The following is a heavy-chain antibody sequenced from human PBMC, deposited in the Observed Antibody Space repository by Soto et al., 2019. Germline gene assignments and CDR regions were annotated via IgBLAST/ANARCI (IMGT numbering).Heavy chain of an antibody. CDR3: ARYIYGQGFVS. V-gene: IGHV1-8*01. J-gene: IGHJ4*02. CDR2: MHANSGLT. Sequence: QVQLVQSGAEVKKPGASVKVSCKASGNTFTNLDLNWVRQAPGQGLEWMGWMHANSGLTGYAQQLQGRVSMTRNPSISTAYMELSSLRAEDTAVYYCARYIYGQGFVSWGQGTLVIVSS. D-gene: IGHD5-18*01. CDR1: GNTFTNLD.